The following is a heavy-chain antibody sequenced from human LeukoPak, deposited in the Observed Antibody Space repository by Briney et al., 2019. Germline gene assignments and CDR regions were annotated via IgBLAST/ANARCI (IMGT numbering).Heavy chain of an antibody. J-gene: IGHJ4*02. CDR2: INPNSGVT. D-gene: IGHD6-19*01. V-gene: IGHV1-2*02. Sequence: GASVKVSCKAFGYTFTGYYMHWVRQAPGQGLEWMGWINPNSGVTNYAQKFQGRVTMTRDTSISTAYMELSRLRSDDTAVYYCARVLYSSGWPYFDYWGQGTLVTVSS. CDR3: ARVLYSSGWPYFDY. CDR1: GYTFTGYY.